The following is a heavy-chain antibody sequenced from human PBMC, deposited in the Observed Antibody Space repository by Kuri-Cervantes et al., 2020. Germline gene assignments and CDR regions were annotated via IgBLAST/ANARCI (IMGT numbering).Heavy chain of an antibody. CDR1: GFTFSSYA. Sequence: GGSLRLSCAASGFTFSSYAMSWVRQAPGKGLEWVAVISYDGSHQYSVDSVKGRFTISRDSSKNTLYLQMNSLRAEDTAVYYCAREGGGFFIHWGQGTLVTVSS. CDR3: AREGGGFFIH. J-gene: IGHJ4*02. CDR2: ISYDGSHQ. V-gene: IGHV3-30*03. D-gene: IGHD3-16*01.